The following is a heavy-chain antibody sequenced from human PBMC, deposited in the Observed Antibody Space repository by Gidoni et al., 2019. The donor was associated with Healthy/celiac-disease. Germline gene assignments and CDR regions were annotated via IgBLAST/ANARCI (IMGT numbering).Heavy chain of an antibody. Sequence: QVQLQESGPGLVKPSETLSLTCTVSGGSVSSGSYYWSWIRQPPGKGLEWIGYIYYSGSTNYNPSLKSRVTISVDTSKNQFSLKLSSVTAAETAVYYCARDWGVEWGQGTLVTVSS. V-gene: IGHV4-61*01. CDR3: ARDWGVE. D-gene: IGHD3-16*01. CDR2: IYYSGST. CDR1: GGSVSSGSYY. J-gene: IGHJ4*02.